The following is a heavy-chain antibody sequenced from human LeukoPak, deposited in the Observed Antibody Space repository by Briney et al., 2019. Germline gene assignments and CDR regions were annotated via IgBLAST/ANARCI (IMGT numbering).Heavy chain of an antibody. CDR2: ISGSGGST. CDR1: GFTFSSYS. J-gene: IGHJ6*02. V-gene: IGHV3-23*01. CDR3: AKSTSPLYYYYGMDV. D-gene: IGHD2-2*01. Sequence: GGSLRLSCAASGFTFSSYSMSWVRQAPGKGLEWVSAISGSGGSTYYADSVKGRFTISRDNSKNTLYLQMNSLRAEDTAVYYCAKSTSPLYYYYGMDVWGQGTTVTVSS.